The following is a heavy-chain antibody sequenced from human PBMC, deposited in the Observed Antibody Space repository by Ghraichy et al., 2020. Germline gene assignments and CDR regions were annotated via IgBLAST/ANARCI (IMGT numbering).Heavy chain of an antibody. V-gene: IGHV4-59*01. CDR3: ARGHELRFLEWLPHFDY. CDR2: INYSGST. CDR1: GGSISSYY. Sequence: SETLSLTCTVSGGSISSYYWSWIRQPPGKGLEWIGYINYSGSTNYNPSLKSRVTISVDTSKNQFSLKLSSVTAADTAVYYCARGHELRFLEWLPHFDYWGQGTLVTVSS. D-gene: IGHD3-3*01. J-gene: IGHJ4*02.